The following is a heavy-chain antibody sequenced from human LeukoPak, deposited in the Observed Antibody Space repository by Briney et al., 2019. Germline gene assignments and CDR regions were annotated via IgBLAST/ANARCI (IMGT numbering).Heavy chain of an antibody. Sequence: PGGSLRLSCAASGYTFSGYGMHWVRQAPGKGPEWVAVISYDGSNKYYADSVKGRFTISRDNSKNTLYLQMNSLRAEDTAVYYCAKDQFYSGYDLPDYWGQGTLVTVSS. CDR1: GYTFSGYG. J-gene: IGHJ4*02. CDR2: ISYDGSNK. D-gene: IGHD5-12*01. CDR3: AKDQFYSGYDLPDY. V-gene: IGHV3-30*18.